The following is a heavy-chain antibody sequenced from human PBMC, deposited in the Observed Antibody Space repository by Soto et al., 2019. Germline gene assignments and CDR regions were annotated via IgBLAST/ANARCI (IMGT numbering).Heavy chain of an antibody. J-gene: IGHJ4*02. D-gene: IGHD3-16*01. CDR3: ARDGGAAGFDY. CDR2: ISSSGGYT. V-gene: IGHV1-46*01. Sequence: ASVKVSCKASGYTFSSYYVHWVRQAPGQGLEWMGIISSSGGYTTYAQKFRGRVTMTSDTSTSTVHMELSSLTSEDSAVYYCARDGGAAGFDYWGQGTLVTVSS. CDR1: GYTFSSYY.